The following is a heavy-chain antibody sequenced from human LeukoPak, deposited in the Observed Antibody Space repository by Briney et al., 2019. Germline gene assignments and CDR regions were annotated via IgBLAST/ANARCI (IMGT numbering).Heavy chain of an antibody. V-gene: IGHV3-21*01. Sequence: GGSLRLSCAASGFTFSAYSMNWVRQAPGKGLEWVSSISSSSSYIYYADSVKGRFTISRDNAKKSLYLQMNGLRAEDTAVYYCARVLTGTTGRIDYWGQGTLVTVSS. J-gene: IGHJ4*02. CDR1: GFTFSAYS. CDR3: ARVLTGTTGRIDY. D-gene: IGHD1-7*01. CDR2: ISSSSSYI.